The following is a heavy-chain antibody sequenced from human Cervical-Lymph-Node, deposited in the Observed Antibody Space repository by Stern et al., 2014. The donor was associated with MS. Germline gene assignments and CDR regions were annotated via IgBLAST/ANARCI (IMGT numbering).Heavy chain of an antibody. D-gene: IGHD3-3*01. CDR2: FDPADGET. V-gene: IGHV1-24*01. Sequence: QLVQSGAEVKKPGASVKVSCKVSGYTLTELSMHWVRQAPGKGLEWMGGFDPADGETIYAQKFQGRVTMTEDTSTDTAYMELSSLRSDDTAVYYCATDRDDFRSGYSAPTKGYGLDVWGQGTTVTVTS. J-gene: IGHJ6*02. CDR3: ATDRDDFRSGYSAPTKGYGLDV. CDR1: GYTLTELS.